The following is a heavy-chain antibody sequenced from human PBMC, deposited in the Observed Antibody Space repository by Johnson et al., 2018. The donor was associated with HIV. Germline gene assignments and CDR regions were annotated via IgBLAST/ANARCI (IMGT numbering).Heavy chain of an antibody. V-gene: IGHV3-30*04. CDR2: ISYDGSDK. Sequence: QVQPVESGGGVVQAGRSLRLSCSASGFTFNSYATHWVRQAPGKGLEWVAVISYDGSDKYYADSVKGRFTISRDNSKKTLYMQMNSLRAEDTAVYYCARGRIRQAYSGNYDDAFDIWGQGTMVTVSS. D-gene: IGHD1-26*01. CDR1: GFTFNSYA. J-gene: IGHJ3*02. CDR3: ARGRIRQAYSGNYDDAFDI.